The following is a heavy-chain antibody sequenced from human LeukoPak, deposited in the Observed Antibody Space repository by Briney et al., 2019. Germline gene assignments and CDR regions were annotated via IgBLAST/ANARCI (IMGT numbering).Heavy chain of an antibody. CDR3: VSFYETY. CDR1: GFTLTNHG. CDR2: INSDGSWT. J-gene: IGHJ4*02. V-gene: IGHV3-74*01. D-gene: IGHD2/OR15-2a*01. Sequence: PGGSLRLSCAVSGFTLTNHGVSWVRQAPGKGLVWVSHINSDGSWTSYADSVKGRFTISEDNAKNTVYLQMNSLRAEDTAVYYCVSFYETYWGRGTLVTVSS.